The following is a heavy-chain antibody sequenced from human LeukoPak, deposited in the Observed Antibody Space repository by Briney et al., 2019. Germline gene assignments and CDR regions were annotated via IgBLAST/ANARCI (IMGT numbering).Heavy chain of an antibody. D-gene: IGHD3-10*01. Sequence: PGGSLRLSCAASGFTFPTFNMHWVRQAPGRGLQWLAFIRHDECNRYYADSVKGRFTISKVNSNNTLYLQMNSLRPEDTAVYYCARSFGSGTYLDSWGQGTLVTVSS. CDR3: ARSFGSGTYLDS. J-gene: IGHJ4*02. CDR1: GFTFPTFN. V-gene: IGHV3-30*02. CDR2: IRHDECNR.